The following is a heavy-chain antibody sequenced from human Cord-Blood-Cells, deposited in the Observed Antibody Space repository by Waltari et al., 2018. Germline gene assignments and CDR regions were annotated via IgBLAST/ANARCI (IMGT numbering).Heavy chain of an antibody. V-gene: IGHV3-23*01. J-gene: IGHJ6*03. Sequence: EVQLLESGGGLVQPGGSLRRSCAASGFTFSSYAMSWVRPAPGKGLEWVSAISGSGGSTYYADSVKGRFTISRDNSKNTLYLQMNSLRAEDTAVYYCAKSGPTGETFSSYYYYYMDVWGKGTTVTVSS. CDR3: AKSGPTGETFSSYYYYYMDV. CDR2: ISGSGGST. CDR1: GFTFSSYA. D-gene: IGHD3-16*01.